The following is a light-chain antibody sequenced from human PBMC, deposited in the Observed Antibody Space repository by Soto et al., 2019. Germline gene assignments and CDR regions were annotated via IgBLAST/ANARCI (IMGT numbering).Light chain of an antibody. CDR1: QSVSSSY. CDR3: QQYGSSPLT. J-gene: IGKJ4*01. Sequence: EIVLTQSPGTLSLSPGERATLSCRASQSVSSSYLAWYQQKPGQAPRLLIYGASSRATGIPDRFSGSGSGTDFTLTIIRLEPEDLPVYYCQQYGSSPLTFGGGTKVEIK. V-gene: IGKV3-20*01. CDR2: GAS.